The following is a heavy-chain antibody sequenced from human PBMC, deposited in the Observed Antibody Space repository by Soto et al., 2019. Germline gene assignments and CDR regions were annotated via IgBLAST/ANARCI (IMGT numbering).Heavy chain of an antibody. J-gene: IGHJ6*02. CDR2: TYYRSKWYN. V-gene: IGHV6-1*01. CDR3: ARDLTSPYYYYYGMDV. Sequence: SQTLSLTCAISGDSVSSNSAAWNWIRQSPSRGLEWLGRTYYRSKWYNDYAVSVKSRITINPDTSKNQFSLQLNSVTPEDTAVYYCARDLTSPYYYYYGMDVWGQGTTVTVYS. CDR1: GDSVSSNSAA.